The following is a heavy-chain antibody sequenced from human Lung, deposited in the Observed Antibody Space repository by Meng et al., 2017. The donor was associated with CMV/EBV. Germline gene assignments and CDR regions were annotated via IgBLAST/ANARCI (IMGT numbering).Heavy chain of an antibody. J-gene: IGHJ5*01. CDR2: ISSSGDTK. D-gene: IGHD2-15*01. V-gene: IGHV3-11*01. CDR3: AILPRGYCSTTTCS. CDR1: GFTFNGYY. Sequence: SGFTFNGYYMSGSRQATGKGLEWVSYISSSGDTKYYADSVKGRFTISRDNAKNSLYLQMNILRAEDTAVYYCAILPRGYCSTTTCSWGQGMLVTVSS.